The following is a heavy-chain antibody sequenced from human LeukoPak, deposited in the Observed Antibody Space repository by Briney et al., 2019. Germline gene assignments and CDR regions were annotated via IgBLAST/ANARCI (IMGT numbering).Heavy chain of an antibody. CDR2: IYPGDSDT. V-gene: IGHV5-51*01. CDR1: GYSFTSYW. Sequence: GESLKISCKGSGYSFTSYWIGWVRQMPGKGLEWMGTIYPGDSDTRYSPSFQGQVTISADKSISTAYLQWSSLKASDTAMYYCARQRDGGSYYAAFDIWGQGTMVTVSS. D-gene: IGHD1-26*01. CDR3: ARQRDGGSYYAAFDI. J-gene: IGHJ3*02.